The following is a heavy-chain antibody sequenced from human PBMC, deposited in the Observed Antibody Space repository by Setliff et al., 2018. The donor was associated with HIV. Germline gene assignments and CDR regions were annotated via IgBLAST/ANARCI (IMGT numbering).Heavy chain of an antibody. D-gene: IGHD7-27*01. CDR3: ARQFSNSFDS. V-gene: IGHV1-2*02. CDR1: GYTFIDYF. Sequence: GASVQVSCKASGYTFIDYFIHWVRQAPGQGPEWMGWISPYDLSERTSQRFRGRVTMTRDTSINAAYLDLSGLTSDDTAVYYCARQFSNSFDSWGQGTLVTVSS. CDR2: ISPYDLSE. J-gene: IGHJ4*02.